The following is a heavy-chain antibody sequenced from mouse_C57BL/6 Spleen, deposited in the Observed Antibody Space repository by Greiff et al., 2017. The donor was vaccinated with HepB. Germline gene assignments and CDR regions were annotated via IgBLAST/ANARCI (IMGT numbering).Heavy chain of an antibody. Sequence: VQLQQSGPELVKPGASVKISCKASGYAFSSSWMNWVKQRPGKGLEWIGRIYPGDGDTNYNGKFKGKATLTADKSSSTAYMQLSSLASEDSAVYICARAGNYGYWGQGTTLTVSS. V-gene: IGHV1-82*01. J-gene: IGHJ2*01. CDR2: IYPGDGDT. CDR3: ARAGNYGY. CDR1: GYAFSSSW. D-gene: IGHD2-1*01.